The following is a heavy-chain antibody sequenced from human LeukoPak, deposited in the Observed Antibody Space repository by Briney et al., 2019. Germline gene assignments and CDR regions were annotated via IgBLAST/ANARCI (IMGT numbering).Heavy chain of an antibody. CDR3: ARALLSQYSSGWPAFDY. CDR1: GGSISSYY. Sequence: SETLSLTCTVSGGSISSYYWSWIRQPPGKGLEWIGYIYYSGSTNYNPSLKSRVTISVDTSKNQFSLKLSSVTAADTAVYYCARALLSQYSSGWPAFDYWGQGNLVTVSS. J-gene: IGHJ4*02. CDR2: IYYSGST. D-gene: IGHD6-19*01. V-gene: IGHV4-59*08.